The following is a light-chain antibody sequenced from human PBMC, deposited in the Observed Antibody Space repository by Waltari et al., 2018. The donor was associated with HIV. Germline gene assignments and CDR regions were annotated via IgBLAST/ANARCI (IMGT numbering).Light chain of an antibody. CDR1: SSDSVGFNY. Sequence: QSALTQPASVSGSPGQSITIPSTGTSSDSVGFNYVSCYQQYPDKAPKHMLYEFSMRHSGVSHRFSGSKSDNTASRTICGLQAGDEANYYCCSYAGRSTLVFCGGTKLTVL. J-gene: IGLJ2*01. CDR3: CSYAGRSTLV. CDR2: EFS. V-gene: IGLV2-23*02.